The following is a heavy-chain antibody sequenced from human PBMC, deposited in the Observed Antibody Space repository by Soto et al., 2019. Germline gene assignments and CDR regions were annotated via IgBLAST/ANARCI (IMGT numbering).Heavy chain of an antibody. J-gene: IGHJ5*02. CDR3: ARHRPLWFGENGFDP. D-gene: IGHD3-10*01. V-gene: IGHV4-59*08. CDR2: IYYSGST. CDR1: GGSISSYY. Sequence: SETLSLTCTVSGGSISSYYWSWIRQPPGKGLEWIGYIYYSGSTNYNPSLKSRVTISVDTSKNQFSLKLSSVTAADTAVYYCARHRPLWFGENGFDPWGQGTLVTVSS.